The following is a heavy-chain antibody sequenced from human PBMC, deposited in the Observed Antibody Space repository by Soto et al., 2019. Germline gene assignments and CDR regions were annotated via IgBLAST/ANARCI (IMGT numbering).Heavy chain of an antibody. CDR3: ARIPVDTYMINWFDP. J-gene: IGHJ5*02. V-gene: IGHV4-61*08. CDR1: GGSVSSGDYY. CDR2: IYYSGST. D-gene: IGHD5-18*01. Sequence: ASETLSLTCTVSGGSVSSGDYYWSWIRQPPGKGLEWIGYIYYSGSTNYNPSLKSRVSISLDTSKNQFSLRLTSVTAADTAVYYCARIPVDTYMINWFDPWGQGTLVTGS.